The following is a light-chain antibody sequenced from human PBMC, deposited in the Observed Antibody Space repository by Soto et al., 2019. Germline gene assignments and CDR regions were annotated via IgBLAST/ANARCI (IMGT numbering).Light chain of an antibody. CDR3: QHYFSFPLT. J-gene: IGKJ2*01. CDR2: AAS. V-gene: IGKV1-16*02. Sequence: DVQMTQSPSSVSASAGDSVTITCRASQDISHYVAWFQQKPGKAPKSLIYAASSLQSGVPRKFSGSGSGTDFTLTISGLQPEDLGTYYCQHYFSFPLTFGQGTKLEIK. CDR1: QDISHY.